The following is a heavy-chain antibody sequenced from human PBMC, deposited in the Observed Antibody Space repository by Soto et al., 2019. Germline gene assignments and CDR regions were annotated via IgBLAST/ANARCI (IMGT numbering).Heavy chain of an antibody. CDR3: ARGGMVVATDF. CDR2: ISSSSSYI. CDR1: GFTVSSYS. J-gene: IGHJ4*02. Sequence: EVQLEESGGGLVKPGGSLRLSCAASGFTVSSYSMNWVRQAPGKGLECVSSISSSSSYIYYADSVKGRFTISRDNAKNSLYLQMNSLRAEDTAVYYCARGGMVVATDFWGQGTLVTVSS. D-gene: IGHD2-15*01. V-gene: IGHV3-21*01.